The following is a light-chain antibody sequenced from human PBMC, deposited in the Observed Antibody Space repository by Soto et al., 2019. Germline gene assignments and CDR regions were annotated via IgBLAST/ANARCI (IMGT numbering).Light chain of an antibody. Sequence: EIVLTQSPGTLSLSPGERATLSCRASQSVSSSYLAWYQHKPGQAPRLLIHGASSRVTGIPDRFSGSGSGTDFTLTISILEPEDFADYYWQQYSYSRTFGQGTKVDI. CDR1: QSVSSSY. CDR3: QQYSYSRT. CDR2: GAS. J-gene: IGKJ1*01. V-gene: IGKV3-20*01.